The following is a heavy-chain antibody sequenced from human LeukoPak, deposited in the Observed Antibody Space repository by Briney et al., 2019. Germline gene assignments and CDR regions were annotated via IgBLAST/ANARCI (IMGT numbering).Heavy chain of an antibody. CDR1: GYTFTNHA. V-gene: IGHV7-4-1*02. Sequence: ASVKVSCKASGYTFTNHAINWVRQAPGQGLEYMGWIDTNTGNPSYAQAFTGRIVFSLDTSVSTAYLEIRSLKAEDSAVYFCARRSMVQHMDAWGKGTTVIVSS. CDR3: ARRSMVQHMDA. D-gene: IGHD3-10*01. J-gene: IGHJ6*03. CDR2: IDTNTGNP.